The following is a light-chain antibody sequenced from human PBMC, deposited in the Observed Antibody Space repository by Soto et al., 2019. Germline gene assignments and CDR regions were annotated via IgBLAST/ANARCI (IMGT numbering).Light chain of an antibody. CDR3: QQRSNWPPWT. CDR1: QSVSSY. CDR2: DAS. V-gene: IGKV3-11*01. Sequence: DIVLTQSPATLSLSPGERATLSCRASQSVSSYLAWYQQKPGQAPRLLIYDASNRATGIPARFSGSGSGTDFTLTIRSLEPEDLAVYYCQQRSNWPPWTVGQGTKVDIK. J-gene: IGKJ1*01.